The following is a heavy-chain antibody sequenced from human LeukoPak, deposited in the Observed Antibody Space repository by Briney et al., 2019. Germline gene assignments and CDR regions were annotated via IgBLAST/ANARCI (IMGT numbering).Heavy chain of an antibody. CDR2: ISGSGGST. D-gene: IGHD3-22*01. V-gene: IGHV3-23*01. CDR1: GFTFSSYG. Sequence: PGGSLRLSCAASGFTFSSYGMSWVRQAPGKGLEWVSAISGSGGSTYYADSVKGRFTISRDNSKNSLYLQMNSLRAEDTAVYYCARDRDSSGYYYWGYWGQGSLVTVSS. J-gene: IGHJ4*02. CDR3: ARDRDSSGYYYWGY.